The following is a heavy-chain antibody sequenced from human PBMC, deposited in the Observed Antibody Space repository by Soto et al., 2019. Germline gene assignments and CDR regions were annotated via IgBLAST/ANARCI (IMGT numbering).Heavy chain of an antibody. Sequence: QVQLVQSGAEVKKPGSSVKVSCKASGGTLSNYGVSWVRQAPGQGLEWLGGIIPVFGTANYAHKFQGRLTITADESTSAVYMDVSSLRSEDTAVYYCARGDATKIIVTTYYGMDVWGQGTKVTVSS. CDR1: GGTLSNYG. V-gene: IGHV1-69*12. CDR3: ARGDATKIIVTTYYGMDV. J-gene: IGHJ6*02. D-gene: IGHD4-17*01. CDR2: IIPVFGTA.